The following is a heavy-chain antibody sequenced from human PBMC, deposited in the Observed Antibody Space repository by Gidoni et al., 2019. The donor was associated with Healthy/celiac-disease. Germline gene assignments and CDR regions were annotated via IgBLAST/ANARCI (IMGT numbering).Heavy chain of an antibody. CDR1: GFTFSSYS. Sequence: EVQLVESGGGLVQPGGSLRLSCAASGFTFSSYSMNWVRQAPGKGLEWVSYISSSSSTIYYADSVKGRFTISRDNAKNSLYLQMNSLRDEDTAVYYCARDSRVPQNRATYGMDVWGQGTTVTVSS. V-gene: IGHV3-48*02. CDR3: ARDSRVPQNRATYGMDV. CDR2: ISSSSSTI. J-gene: IGHJ6*02.